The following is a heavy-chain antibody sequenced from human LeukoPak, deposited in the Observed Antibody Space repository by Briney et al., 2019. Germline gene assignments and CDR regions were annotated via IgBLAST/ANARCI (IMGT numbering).Heavy chain of an antibody. CDR3: ARGRVVRGVMAY. CDR1: GGSFSGYY. D-gene: IGHD3-10*01. CDR2: INHSGST. V-gene: IGHV4-34*01. J-gene: IGHJ4*02. Sequence: SETLSLTCAVYGGSFSGYYWSWIRQPPGKGLEWIGEINHSGSTNYNPSLKSRVTISVDTSKNQFSLKLSSVTAVDTAVYYCARGRVVRGVMAYWGQGTLVTVSS.